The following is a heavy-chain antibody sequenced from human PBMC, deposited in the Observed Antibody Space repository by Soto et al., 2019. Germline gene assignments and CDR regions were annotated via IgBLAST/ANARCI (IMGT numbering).Heavy chain of an antibody. V-gene: IGHV4-61*01. CDR2: IYYSGST. Sequence: QVQLQESGPGLVKPSETLSLTCTVSGGSVSSGSYYWSWIRQPPGKGLEWIGSIYYSGSTNYNPSLKSRVTISVDTSKNHVSVKLSSVSAADTAVYDCARAVLGYGSDYWGQGTLVTVSS. CDR1: GGSVSSGSYY. D-gene: IGHD2-15*01. CDR3: ARAVLGYGSDY. J-gene: IGHJ4*02.